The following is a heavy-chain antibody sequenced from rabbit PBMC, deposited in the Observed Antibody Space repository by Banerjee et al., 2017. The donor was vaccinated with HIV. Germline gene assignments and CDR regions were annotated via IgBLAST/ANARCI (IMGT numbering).Heavy chain of an antibody. CDR1: GFSFSSSYW. D-gene: IGHD6-1*01. V-gene: IGHV1S40*01. CDR3: ARDGRYGGYSGYGYDL. J-gene: IGHJ4*01. CDR2: IDAGSSDST. Sequence: QSLEESGGDLVKPGASLTLTCTASGFSFSSSYWICWVHQAPGKGLEWIACIDAGSSDSTYYASWAKGRFTISKTSSTTVTLQMTSLTAADTATYFCARDGRYGGYSGYGYDLWGPGTLV.